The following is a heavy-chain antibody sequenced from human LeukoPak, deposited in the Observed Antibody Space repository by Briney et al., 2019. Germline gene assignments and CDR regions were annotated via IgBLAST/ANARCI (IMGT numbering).Heavy chain of an antibody. CDR2: IKQDGSEK. D-gene: IGHD3-10*02. V-gene: IGHV3-7*01. J-gene: IGHJ6*04. CDR3: AELGITMIGGV. Sequence: TGGSLRLSRAASGFTFSSYWMSWVRQAPGKGLEWVANIKQDGSEKYYVDSVKGRFTISRDNAKNSLYLQMNSLRAEDTAVYYCAELGITMIGGVWGKGTTVTISS. CDR1: GFTFSSYW.